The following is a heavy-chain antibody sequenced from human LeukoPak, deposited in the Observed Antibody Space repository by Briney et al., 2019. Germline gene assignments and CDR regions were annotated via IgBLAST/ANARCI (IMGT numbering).Heavy chain of an antibody. D-gene: IGHD6-13*01. CDR1: GFTFSSYG. Sequence: GGSLRLSCAASGFTFSSYGMHWVRQAPGKGLEWVAVIWYDGSNKYYADSVKGRFTISRDNSKNALYLQMNSLRAEDTAVYYCARVRDSSSWYGGFDYWGQGTLVTVSS. J-gene: IGHJ4*02. CDR3: ARVRDSSSWYGGFDY. V-gene: IGHV3-33*01. CDR2: IWYDGSNK.